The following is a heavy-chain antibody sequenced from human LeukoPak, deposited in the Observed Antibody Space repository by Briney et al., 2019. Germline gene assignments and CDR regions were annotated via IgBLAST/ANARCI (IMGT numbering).Heavy chain of an antibody. Sequence: SETLSLTCALYGVLFRGFYWSWTRAPTGRGLEDMGEIYHSGSTNYNPPLKSRVTISVDTSKNQFSLKLSSVTAADTAVYYCARGRSDYGSGRSFDYWGQGTLVTVSS. CDR3: ARGRSDYGSGRSFDY. V-gene: IGHV4-34*01. J-gene: IGHJ4*02. CDR1: GVLFRGFY. D-gene: IGHD3-10*01. CDR2: IYHSGST.